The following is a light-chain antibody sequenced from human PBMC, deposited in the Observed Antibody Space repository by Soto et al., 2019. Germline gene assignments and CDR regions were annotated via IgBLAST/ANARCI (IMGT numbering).Light chain of an antibody. Sequence: DIQMTQSPSTPFALVGDRVPITSRAGQIFSSWLAWYQEKPGKAPKLLIYKEFSLESGVPSRFSGSGSGTEFTLTISSLQPDDFATYYCQQYNSPMRTFGQGTKVEIK. CDR1: QIFSSW. J-gene: IGKJ1*01. CDR2: KEF. V-gene: IGKV1-5*03. CDR3: QQYNSPMRT.